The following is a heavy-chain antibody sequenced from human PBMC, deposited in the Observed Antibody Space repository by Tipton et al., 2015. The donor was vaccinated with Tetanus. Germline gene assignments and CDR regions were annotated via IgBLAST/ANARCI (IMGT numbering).Heavy chain of an antibody. V-gene: IGHV4-4*07. Sequence: LRLSCTISGGSISSYYWSWIRQPAGKGLEWIGRIYSSGSTHYNPSLKSRVTMSLDTSKTQFSLRLSSVTAADTAVYYCARQKRGYSYGAFDYWGQGTLVTVSS. J-gene: IGHJ4*02. D-gene: IGHD5-18*01. CDR1: GGSISSYY. CDR2: IYSSGST. CDR3: ARQKRGYSYGAFDY.